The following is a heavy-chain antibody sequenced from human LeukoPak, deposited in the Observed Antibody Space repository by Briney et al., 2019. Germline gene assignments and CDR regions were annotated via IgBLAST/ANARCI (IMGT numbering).Heavy chain of an antibody. CDR3: AKDPAYCGGDCPAPYYFDY. CDR2: ISGSGGNT. Sequence: PGGSLRLSCAASGFTFSSYAMSWVRQAPGKGLEWVSAISGSGGNTYYADSVKGRFTISRDNSKNTLYLQMNSLRAEDTAVYYCAKDPAYCGGDCPAPYYFDYWGQGTLVTVSS. CDR1: GFTFSSYA. D-gene: IGHD2-21*02. J-gene: IGHJ4*02. V-gene: IGHV3-23*01.